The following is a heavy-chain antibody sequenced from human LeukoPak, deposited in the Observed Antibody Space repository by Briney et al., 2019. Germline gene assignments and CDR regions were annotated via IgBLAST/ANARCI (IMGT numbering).Heavy chain of an antibody. V-gene: IGHV4-39*07. D-gene: IGHD3-22*01. Sequence: NPSETLSLTCTVSGGSISSSSYYWGWIRQPPGKGLEWIGSIYYSGSTYYNPSLKSRVTISVDTSKNQFSLKLSSVTAADTAVYYCARDKEWTRTNYYDKGKGGWFDPWGQGTLVTVSS. CDR3: ARDKEWTRTNYYDKGKGGWFDP. CDR1: GGSISSSSYY. J-gene: IGHJ5*02. CDR2: IYYSGST.